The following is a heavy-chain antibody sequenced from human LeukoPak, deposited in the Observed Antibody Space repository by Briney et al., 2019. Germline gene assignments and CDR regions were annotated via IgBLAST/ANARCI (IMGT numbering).Heavy chain of an antibody. J-gene: IGHJ4*02. Sequence: SGGSLRLSCAASGFTFSSYWMSWVRQAPGKGLEWVANIKQDGSEKYYVDSVKGRFTISRDNAKNSLYLQMNSLRAEDTALYYCAKDMGSSGWPIFDYWGQGILVTVSS. CDR2: IKQDGSEK. V-gene: IGHV3-7*03. CDR1: GFTFSSYW. CDR3: AKDMGSSGWPIFDY. D-gene: IGHD6-19*01.